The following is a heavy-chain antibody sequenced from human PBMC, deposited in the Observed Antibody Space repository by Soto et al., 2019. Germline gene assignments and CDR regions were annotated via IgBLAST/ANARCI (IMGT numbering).Heavy chain of an antibody. V-gene: IGHV5-51*01. Sequence: PGESLKISCRTSGTNYWIAWVRQRPGKGLEWLGIIYPGDSDTRYSPSFQGQVTISADKSINTTYLRWSTLKASDGGIYFCARGYYRFWSGPLDYWGQGXLVTVYS. CDR2: IYPGDSDT. CDR3: ARGYYRFWSGPLDY. J-gene: IGHJ4*02. CDR1: GTNYW. D-gene: IGHD2-21*01.